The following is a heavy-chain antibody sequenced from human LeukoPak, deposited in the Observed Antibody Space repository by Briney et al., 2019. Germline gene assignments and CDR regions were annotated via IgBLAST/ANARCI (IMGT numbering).Heavy chain of an antibody. CDR2: INPDSGDT. V-gene: IGHV1-2*02. Sequence: ASVKVSCKASGYTITGQYMHWVRQAPGQGFEWMGWINPDSGDTNYAQKFQGRVTMTRDTSISTAYMELTRLRSDDTAFYYCARAYGDLDYWGQGTLVTVSS. J-gene: IGHJ4*02. D-gene: IGHD4-17*01. CDR3: ARAYGDLDY. CDR1: GYTITGQY.